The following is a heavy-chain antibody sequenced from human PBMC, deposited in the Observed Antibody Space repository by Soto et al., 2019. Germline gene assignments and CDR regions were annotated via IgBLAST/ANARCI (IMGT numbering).Heavy chain of an antibody. CDR1: GFTFSSYA. CDR3: AKPPGHSYYYGSGSYYKMGFDP. CDR2: ISGSGGST. V-gene: IGHV3-23*01. D-gene: IGHD3-10*01. J-gene: IGHJ5*02. Sequence: GGSLRLSCAASGFTFSSYAMSWVRQAPGKGLEWVSAISGSGGSTYYADSVKGRFTISRDNSKNTLYLQMNSLRAEDTAVYYCAKPPGHSYYYGSGSYYKMGFDPWGQGTLVTVSS.